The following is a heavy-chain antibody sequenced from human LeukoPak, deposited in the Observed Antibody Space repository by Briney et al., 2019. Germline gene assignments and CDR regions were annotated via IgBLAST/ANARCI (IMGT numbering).Heavy chain of an antibody. D-gene: IGHD3-10*01. CDR2: IYYTGRT. CDR3: ARPLAGRATWYLDP. V-gene: IGHV4-59*01. CDR1: GGSISSYY. J-gene: IGHJ2*01. Sequence: PSETLSLTCTVSGGSISSYYWTWIRQPPGKGLEWIGYIYYTGRTKYNPSLKSRVTISVDASKSQFSLNRSSVTAADTSVYYCARPLAGRATWYLDPWGRGSLVPVSS.